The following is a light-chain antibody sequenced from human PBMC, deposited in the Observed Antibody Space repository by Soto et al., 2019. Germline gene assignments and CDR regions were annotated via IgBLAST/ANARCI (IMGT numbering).Light chain of an antibody. CDR2: SAS. CDR3: QQYYDWPIT. Sequence: EIVLTQSPATLSAFPGDRVTLSCRASQALNTRLAWYQHKPGQAPRLLIYSASTRATGIPARFSGSGSGADFTLTISSLQSEDFAVYYCQQYYDWPITFGQGTRLEIK. CDR1: QALNTR. V-gene: IGKV3-15*01. J-gene: IGKJ5*01.